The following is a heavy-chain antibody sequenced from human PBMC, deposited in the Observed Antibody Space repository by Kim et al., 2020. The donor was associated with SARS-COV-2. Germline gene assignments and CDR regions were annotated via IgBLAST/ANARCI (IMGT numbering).Heavy chain of an antibody. D-gene: IGHD5-12*01. J-gene: IGHJ5*02. CDR1: GYTFTSYA. CDR2: INTNTGNP. Sequence: ASVKVSCKASGYTFTSYAMNWVRQAPGQGLEWMGWINTNTGNPTYAQGFTGRFVFSLDTSVSTAYLQLSSLKAEDTAVYYCARRRWLQQKYGTWWFDPWGQGTLLTVSS. V-gene: IGHV7-4-1*02. CDR3: ARRRWLQQKYGTWWFDP.